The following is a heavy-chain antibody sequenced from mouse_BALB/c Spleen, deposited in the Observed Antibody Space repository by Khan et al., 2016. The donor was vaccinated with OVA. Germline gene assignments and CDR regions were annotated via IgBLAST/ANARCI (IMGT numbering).Heavy chain of an antibody. J-gene: IGHJ3*01. CDR3: ARRKCFASTCAY. V-gene: IGHV1-77*01. Sequence: QVQLQQPGAELARPGASVKLSCKASGYTFTDYYINWVKQRTGQGLEWIGEISPGSGDTYYNARFKGKATLTADKSSSTAYMQLSSLTSEASAVYLWARRKCFASTCAYWDQGTLVAVSA. CDR1: GYTFTDYY. D-gene: IGHD1-3*01. CDR2: ISPGSGDT.